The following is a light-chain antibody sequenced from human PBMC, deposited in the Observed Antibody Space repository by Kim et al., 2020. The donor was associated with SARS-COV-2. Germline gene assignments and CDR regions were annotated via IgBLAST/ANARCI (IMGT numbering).Light chain of an antibody. CDR2: GKN. CDR1: SLRSYY. J-gene: IGLJ1*01. Sequence: ELTQDPAVSVALGQTVRITCQGDSLRSYYASWYQQKPGQAPVLVIYGKNNRPSGIPDRFSGSSSGNTASLTITGAQAEEEADYYCNSRDSSGNHPVFGT. V-gene: IGLV3-19*01. CDR3: NSRDSSGNHPV.